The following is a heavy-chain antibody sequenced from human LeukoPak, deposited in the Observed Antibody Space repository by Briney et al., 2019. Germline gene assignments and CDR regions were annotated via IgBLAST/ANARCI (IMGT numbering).Heavy chain of an antibody. CDR1: GFTFSSYA. CDR3: ARWGKSTMVRGEDFDY. V-gene: IGHV3-30*04. CDR2: ISYDGSNK. Sequence: GGSLRLSCAASGFTFSSYAMHWVRQAPGKGLEWVAVISYDGSNKYYADSVKGRFTISRDNSKNTLYLQMNSLGAEDTAVYYCARWGKSTMVRGEDFDYWGQGTLVTVSS. D-gene: IGHD3-10*01. J-gene: IGHJ4*02.